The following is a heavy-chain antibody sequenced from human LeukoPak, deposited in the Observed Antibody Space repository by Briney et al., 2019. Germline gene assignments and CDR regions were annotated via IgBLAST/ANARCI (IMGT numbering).Heavy chain of an antibody. Sequence: GGSLRLSCAASEFTFSTYWMSWVRQAPGKGLEWVASIKQDGSEKYYVDSVKGRFTISRDNAKNSVYLQMNSLRAEDTAMCYCARRAANYDFWSGYNVWGKGTTVTVSS. CDR2: IKQDGSEK. J-gene: IGHJ6*04. CDR1: EFTFSTYW. CDR3: ARRAANYDFWSGYNV. V-gene: IGHV3-7*01. D-gene: IGHD3-3*01.